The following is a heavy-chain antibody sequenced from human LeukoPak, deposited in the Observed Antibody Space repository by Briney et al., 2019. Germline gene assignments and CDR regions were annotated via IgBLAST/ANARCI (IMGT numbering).Heavy chain of an antibody. D-gene: IGHD3-10*01. CDR1: GGSINTYY. CDR3: ARDSNYYGPIDY. J-gene: IGHJ4*02. Sequence: SETLSLTCSVSGGSINTYYWNWIRQPPGKGLEWIGYAYYSGSTNYNPSLKSRVTISVDTSKNQFSLKLSSVTAADTAVYYCARDSNYYGPIDYWGQGTLVTVSS. CDR2: AYYSGST. V-gene: IGHV4-59*12.